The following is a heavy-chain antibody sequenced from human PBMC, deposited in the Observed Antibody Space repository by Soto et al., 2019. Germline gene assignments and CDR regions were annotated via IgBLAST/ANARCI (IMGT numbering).Heavy chain of an antibody. D-gene: IGHD6-13*01. J-gene: IGHJ4*02. V-gene: IGHV3-23*01. Sequence: EVQLLESGGGLVQPGGSLRLSCTASGFTFSRHAMTWVRQAPGKGLEWVSGLSDSGGSIYYADSVKGRFTISRDNSMNTLYLQMNTLRAEDTAIYYCAKVSSSWYAGFFDLWGLGTLVTVSS. CDR2: LSDSGGSI. CDR1: GFTFSRHA. CDR3: AKVSSSWYAGFFDL.